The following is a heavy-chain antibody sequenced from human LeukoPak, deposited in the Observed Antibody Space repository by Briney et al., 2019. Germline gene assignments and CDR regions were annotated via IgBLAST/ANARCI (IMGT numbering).Heavy chain of an antibody. V-gene: IGHV4-59*01. CDR2: IYYSGST. CDR3: ARDRRQWLDGYYYGMDV. CDR1: GGSISSYY. J-gene: IGHJ6*02. Sequence: SETLSLTCTVSGGSISSYYWSWIRQPPGKGLEWIRYIYYSGSTNYNRSLKSRVTISIDTSKKQFSLKLTSVTAADTAVHYCARDRRQWLDGYYYGMDVWGQGTTVTVSS. D-gene: IGHD6-19*01.